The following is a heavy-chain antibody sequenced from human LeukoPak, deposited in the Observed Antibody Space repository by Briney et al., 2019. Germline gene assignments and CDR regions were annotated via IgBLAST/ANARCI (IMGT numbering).Heavy chain of an antibody. J-gene: IGHJ6*02. D-gene: IGHD2-8*01. CDR2: ISAYNGNT. CDR1: GYTFTSYG. CDR3: ARDRYCTNGVCPVYYYYGMDV. V-gene: IGHV1-18*01. Sequence: ASVKVSCKASGYTFTSYGISWVRQAPGQGLEWMGWISAYNGNTNYAQKLQGRDTMTTDTSTSTAYMELRSLRSDDTAVYYCARDRYCTNGVCPVYYYYGMDVWGQGTTVTVSS.